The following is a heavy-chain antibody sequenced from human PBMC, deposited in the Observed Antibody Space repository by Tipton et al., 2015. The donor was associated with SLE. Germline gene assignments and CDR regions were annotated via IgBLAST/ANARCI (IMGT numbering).Heavy chain of an antibody. D-gene: IGHD6-13*01. CDR1: GGSISSGGYY. Sequence: TLSLTCTVSGGSISSGGYYWSWIRQHPGKGLEWIGYIYYSGSTYYNPSLKSRVTISVDTSKNQFSLKLSSVTAADTAVYHCARWGAAAGTSYWGQGTLVTVSS. CDR2: IYYSGST. CDR3: ARWGAAAGTSY. V-gene: IGHV4-31*03. J-gene: IGHJ4*02.